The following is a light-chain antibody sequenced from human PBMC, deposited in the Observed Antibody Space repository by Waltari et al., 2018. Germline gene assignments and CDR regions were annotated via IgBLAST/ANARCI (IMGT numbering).Light chain of an antibody. J-gene: IGKJ1*01. CDR2: ETS. CDR3: QKYETLPAT. V-gene: IGKV3-20*01. CDR1: QSVSKY. Sequence: EVVLTPSPGTLSLYPGERATLSCRASQSVSKYLAWYQQKPGQAPRLLIYETSSRATGTPDRFSGSGSGTDFSLTISRLEPEDFAVYYCQKYETLPATFGQGTKVEIK.